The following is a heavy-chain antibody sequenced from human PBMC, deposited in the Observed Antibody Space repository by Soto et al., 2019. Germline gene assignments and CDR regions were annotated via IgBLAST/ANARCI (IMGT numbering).Heavy chain of an antibody. CDR1: GLTLSRYA. J-gene: IGHJ4*02. CDR2: ISGSGGST. V-gene: IGHV3-23*01. Sequence: HPGGRLRLSCSAAGLTLSRYAISWVRQAPGKGLEWVSAISGSGGSTYYSDSVKGRFTISRDNSKNTLYLQMNSLRAEDTAVYYCAKDRYYYDSSGLSPLDSRAQGT. D-gene: IGHD3-22*01. CDR3: AKDRYYYDSSGLSPLDS.